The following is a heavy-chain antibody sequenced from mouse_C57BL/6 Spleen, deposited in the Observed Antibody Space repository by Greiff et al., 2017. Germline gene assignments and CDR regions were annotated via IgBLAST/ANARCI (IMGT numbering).Heavy chain of an antibody. CDR3: AREGAYSNYAMDY. J-gene: IGHJ4*01. V-gene: IGHV1-18*01. Sequence: SGPELVKPGASVKIPCKASGYTFTDYNMDWVKQSHGKSLEWIGDINPNNGGTNYNQKFKGKATLTVDKSSSTAYMELRSLTSEDTAGYYCAREGAYSNYAMDYWGQGTSVTVSS. CDR1: GYTFTDYN. CDR2: INPNNGGT. D-gene: IGHD2-5*01.